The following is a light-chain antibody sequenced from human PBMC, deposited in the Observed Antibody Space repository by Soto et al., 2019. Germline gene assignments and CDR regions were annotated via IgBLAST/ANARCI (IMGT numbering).Light chain of an antibody. J-gene: IGLJ2*01. V-gene: IGLV1-40*01. Sequence: QSVLTQPPSVSGAPGQRVTISCTGSSYNIGAGYDVHWYQHLPGTAPKLLIYGNNNRPSGVPDRFSDSKSGTSASLAITGLQADDEADYYCQSYDSSLSVVVFGGGTKVTV. CDR2: GNN. CDR3: QSYDSSLSVVV. CDR1: SYNIGAGYD.